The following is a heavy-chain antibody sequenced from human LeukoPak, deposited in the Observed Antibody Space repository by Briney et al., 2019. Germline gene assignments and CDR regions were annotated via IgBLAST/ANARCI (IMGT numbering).Heavy chain of an antibody. V-gene: IGHV3-48*01. CDR2: ISSSSSTI. J-gene: IGHJ3*01. CDR3: ARDQWHSLDAFDL. D-gene: IGHD6-19*01. CDR1: GFTFSNYN. Sequence: KSGGSLRLSCAASGFTFSNYNINWVRQAPGKGLEWVSYISSSSSTIYYADSVKGRFTISRDNAKNSLYLQMNSLRAEDTAVYYCARDQWHSLDAFDLWGQGTMVTISS.